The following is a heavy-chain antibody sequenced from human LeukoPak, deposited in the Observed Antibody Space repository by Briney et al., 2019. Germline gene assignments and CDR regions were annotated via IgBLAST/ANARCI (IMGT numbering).Heavy chain of an antibody. CDR3: ARRQYDSSGNAFDI. Sequence: GESLKISCKGSGYSFTSYWIGWVRQMSGKGLEWMGIIYSGDSDTRYSPSFQGQVTISADKSISPAYLQWSSLKASDTAMYYCARRQYDSSGNAFDIWGQGTMVTVSS. J-gene: IGHJ3*02. D-gene: IGHD3-22*01. V-gene: IGHV5-51*01. CDR2: IYSGDSDT. CDR1: GYSFTSYW.